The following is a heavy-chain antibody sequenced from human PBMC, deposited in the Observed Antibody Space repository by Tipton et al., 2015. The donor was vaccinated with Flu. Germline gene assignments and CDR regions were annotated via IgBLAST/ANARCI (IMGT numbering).Heavy chain of an antibody. Sequence: VQLVQSGAEVKKPGESLKISCKGSGYSFTSYWIGWVRQMPGKGLEWMGIIYPGDSDTRYSPPFQGQATISADKSISTAYLQWSSLKASDTAMYYCVRQPYLGDYGGYFDYWGQGTLVTISS. CDR1: GYSFTSYW. CDR3: VRQPYLGDYGGYFDY. V-gene: IGHV5-51*01. J-gene: IGHJ4*02. D-gene: IGHD4-17*01. CDR2: IYPGDSDT.